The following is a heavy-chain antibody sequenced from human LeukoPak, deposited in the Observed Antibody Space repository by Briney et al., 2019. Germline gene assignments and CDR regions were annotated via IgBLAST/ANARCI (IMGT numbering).Heavy chain of an antibody. Sequence: GESLKISCKGSGYTFTTYWIGWVRQMPGKGLEWMGIIYPGDSDPRYSPSFQGQVTISADTSISTAYLQWSSLKASDSAMYYCVRHGLGSSWYGMDVWGQGTTVTVSS. J-gene: IGHJ6*02. D-gene: IGHD6-13*01. CDR1: GYTFTTYW. V-gene: IGHV5-51*01. CDR3: VRHGLGSSWYGMDV. CDR2: IYPGDSDP.